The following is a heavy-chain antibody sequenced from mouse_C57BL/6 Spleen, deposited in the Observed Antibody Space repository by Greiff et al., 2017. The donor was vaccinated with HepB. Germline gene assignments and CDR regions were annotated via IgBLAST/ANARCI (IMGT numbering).Heavy chain of an antibody. CDR3: ARSLYSNYEGFAY. CDR1: GYTFTSYW. Sequence: VQLQQSGAELAKPGASVKLSCKASGYTFTSYWMHWVKQRPGQGLEWIGYINPSSGYTKYNQKFKDKATLTADKYSSTAYMQLSSLTYEDSAVYYCARSLYSNYEGFAYWGQGTLVTVSA. J-gene: IGHJ3*01. D-gene: IGHD2-5*01. V-gene: IGHV1-7*01. CDR2: INPSSGYT.